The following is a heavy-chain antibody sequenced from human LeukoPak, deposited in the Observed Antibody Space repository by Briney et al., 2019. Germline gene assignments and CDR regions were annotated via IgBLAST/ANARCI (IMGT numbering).Heavy chain of an antibody. V-gene: IGHV3-23*01. CDR2: ISGSGGST. CDR1: GSTFSSYA. D-gene: IGHD3-22*01. CDR3: AKDRVTYYYDSSGYPSGDY. Sequence: PGGSLRLSCAASGSTFSSYAMSWVRQAPGKGLEWVSAISGSGGSTYYADSVKGRFTISRDNSKNTLYLQMNSLRAEDTAVYYCAKDRVTYYYDSSGYPSGDYWGQGTLVTVSS. J-gene: IGHJ4*02.